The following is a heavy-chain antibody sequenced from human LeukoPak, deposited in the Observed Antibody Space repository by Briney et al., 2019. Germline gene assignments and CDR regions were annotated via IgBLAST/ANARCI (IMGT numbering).Heavy chain of an antibody. J-gene: IGHJ4*02. V-gene: IGHV3-53*01. Sequence: GGSLRLSCAASGFTFSSNYMRWVPEAPRKGLEGGSVMCSGGSTYYADSVKGRFTISRDNSKNTLYLQMNSLRAEDTAVSYCARAHYDILTGYPTAFDYWGQGTLVTVSS. CDR3: ARAHYDILTGYPTAFDY. CDR1: GFTFSSNY. CDR2: MCSGGST. D-gene: IGHD3-9*01.